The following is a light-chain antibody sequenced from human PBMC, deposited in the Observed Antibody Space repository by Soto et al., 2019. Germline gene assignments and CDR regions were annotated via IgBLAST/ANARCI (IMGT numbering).Light chain of an antibody. J-gene: IGKJ1*01. CDR3: QQDRSSPPGT. CDR2: GAS. CDR1: QSVSNDF. V-gene: IGKV3-20*01. Sequence: SCRASQSVSNDFLAWYQQKPGQAPRLLIYGASTRATDVPDRFNGSGSRADFTHSILRLQPADCAAHPSQQDRSSPPGTFGQGTKVDIK.